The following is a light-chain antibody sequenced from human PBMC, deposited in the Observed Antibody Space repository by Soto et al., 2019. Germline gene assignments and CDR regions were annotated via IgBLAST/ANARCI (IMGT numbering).Light chain of an antibody. J-gene: IGKJ1*01. Sequence: EIVLTQSPGTRSLSPGERATLSYRASQSVSSSYLAWNQQKFGQAPRLLIHGASTRATGFPHRFSGGGSGTDLTLTISRLEPEDFAVYYCQQYGSSPWTFGQGTKVEIK. CDR3: QQYGSSPWT. V-gene: IGKV3-20*01. CDR2: GAS. CDR1: QSVSSSY.